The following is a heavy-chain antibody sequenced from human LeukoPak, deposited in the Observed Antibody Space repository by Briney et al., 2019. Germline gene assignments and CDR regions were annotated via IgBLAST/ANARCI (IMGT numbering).Heavy chain of an antibody. Sequence: GRSLRLSCAASGFTFDDYAMHWVRQAPGKGLEWVSGISWNSGSIGYADSVKGRFTISRDNAKNSLYLQMNSLRAEDTALYYCAKDNHYDRSGGVLQHWGQGTLVTVSS. J-gene: IGHJ1*01. V-gene: IGHV3-9*01. D-gene: IGHD3-22*01. CDR1: GFTFDDYA. CDR3: AKDNHYDRSGGVLQH. CDR2: ISWNSGSI.